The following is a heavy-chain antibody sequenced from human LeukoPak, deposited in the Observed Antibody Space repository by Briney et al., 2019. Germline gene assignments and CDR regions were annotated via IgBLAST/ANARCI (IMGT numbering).Heavy chain of an antibody. CDR3: ARGVNGSVVTNFDY. Sequence: SETLSLTCAVYGGSFSGYYWSWIRQPPGKGLEWIGEINHSGSTNYNPSLKSRVTISVDTSKNQFSLKLSSVTAADTAVYYCARGVNGSVVTNFDYWGQGTLVTVSS. CDR2: INHSGST. D-gene: IGHD2-21*02. J-gene: IGHJ4*02. CDR1: GGSFSGYY. V-gene: IGHV4-34*01.